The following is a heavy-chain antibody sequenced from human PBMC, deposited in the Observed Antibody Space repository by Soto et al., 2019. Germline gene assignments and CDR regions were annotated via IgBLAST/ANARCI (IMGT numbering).Heavy chain of an antibody. D-gene: IGHD4-17*01. CDR3: AKDFTPWFGDYFYYYYGMDV. CDR1: GFTFSSYG. Sequence: QVQLVESGGGVVQPGRSLRLSCAAAGFTFSSYGMHWVRQAPGTGLEWVAVMSYDGSKYYADTVKGRFTISRDNSKNTLYLQINSLRPEDTAVSYCAKDFTPWFGDYFYYYYGMDVWGQGTTVTFSS. J-gene: IGHJ6*02. CDR2: MSYDGSK. V-gene: IGHV3-30*18.